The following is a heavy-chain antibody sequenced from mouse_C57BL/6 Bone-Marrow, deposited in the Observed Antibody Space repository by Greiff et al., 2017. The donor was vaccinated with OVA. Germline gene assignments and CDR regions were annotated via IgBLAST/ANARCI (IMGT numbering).Heavy chain of an antibody. CDR3: ASSYGSPRFLAY. V-gene: IGHV1-52*01. J-gene: IGHJ3*01. D-gene: IGHD2-1*01. Sequence: VQLQQPGAELVRPGSSVKLPCKASGYTFTSYWMHWVKQRPIQGLEWIGNIDPSDSETHYNQKFKDKATLTVDKSSSTAYMQLSSLTSEDSAVYYCASSYGSPRFLAYWGQGTLVTVSA. CDR1: GYTFTSYW. CDR2: IDPSDSET.